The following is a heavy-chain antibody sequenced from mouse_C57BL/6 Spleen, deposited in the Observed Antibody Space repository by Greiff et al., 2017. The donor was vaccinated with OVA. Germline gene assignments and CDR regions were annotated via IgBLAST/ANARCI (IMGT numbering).Heavy chain of an antibody. J-gene: IGHJ2*01. CDR2: IYPGSGST. CDR3: ASPFITTVVADY. CDR1: GYTFTSYW. D-gene: IGHD1-1*01. Sequence: VQLQQPGAELVKPGASVKMSCKASGYTFTSYWITWVKQRPGQGLEWIGDIYPGSGSTNYNEKFKSKATLTVDTSSSTAYMQLSSLTSEDSAVYYCASPFITTVVADYWGQGTTLTVSS. V-gene: IGHV1-55*01.